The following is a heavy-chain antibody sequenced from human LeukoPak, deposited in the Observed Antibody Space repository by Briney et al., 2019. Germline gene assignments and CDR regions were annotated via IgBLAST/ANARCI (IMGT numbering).Heavy chain of an antibody. CDR2: IYYSGST. Sequence: PSETLSLTCTVSGGSISSGGYYWSWIRQHPGKGLEWIGYIYYSGSTYYNPSLKSRVTISVDTSKNQFSLKLSSVTAADTAVYYCARLVIAAAGTIDYWGQGTLVTVSS. V-gene: IGHV4-31*03. CDR3: ARLVIAAAGTIDY. D-gene: IGHD6-13*01. J-gene: IGHJ4*02. CDR1: GGSISSGGYY.